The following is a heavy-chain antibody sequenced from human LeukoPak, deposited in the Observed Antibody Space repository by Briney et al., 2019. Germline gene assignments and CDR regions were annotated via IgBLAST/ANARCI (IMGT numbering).Heavy chain of an antibody. D-gene: IGHD4-17*01. CDR1: GFTFSSYT. J-gene: IGHJ4*02. CDR2: ISDDATYT. Sequence: GGSLRLSCAASGFTFSSYTMHWVRQAPGKGLEWVAAISDDATYTYYSVSVKGRFAISRDNSKKTLFLQMNNPTTDDTAIYYCARGTAVTALSGFWGQGTLVTVSS. V-gene: IGHV3-30*09. CDR3: ARGTAVTALSGF.